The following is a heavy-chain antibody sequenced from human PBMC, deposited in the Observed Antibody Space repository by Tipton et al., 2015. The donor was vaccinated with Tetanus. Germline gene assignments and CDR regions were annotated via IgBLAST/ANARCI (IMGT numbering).Heavy chain of an antibody. CDR1: GGSVRSGDYS. Sequence: TLSLTCTVSGGSVRSGDYSWNWIRQSPGKGLEWLGNIYYNGDTDYNPSLRGRATISLDKAKNHFSLRLRSVTAADTALYYCVRSYVFRLTLSGEEIPRSGRFDPWGQGTLVTVSS. V-gene: IGHV4-61*03. D-gene: IGHD3-3*01. CDR3: VRSYVFRLTLSGEEIPRSGRFDP. CDR2: IYYNGDT. J-gene: IGHJ5*02.